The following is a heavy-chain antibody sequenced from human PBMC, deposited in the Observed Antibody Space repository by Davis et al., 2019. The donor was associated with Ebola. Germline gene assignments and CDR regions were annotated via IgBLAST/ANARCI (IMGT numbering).Heavy chain of an antibody. Sequence: GESLKISCVGSGYIFSRDWMTWVRQAPGKGRKGVPKISQDGNEKYYVGSVKGRFTISRDNAKNSLFLQMDSLRAEDTAVYYCGRDGVAAAVDWWGQGTLVTVSS. CDR2: ISQDGNEK. J-gene: IGHJ4*02. CDR1: GYIFSRDW. D-gene: IGHD2-2*01. CDR3: GRDGVAAAVDW. V-gene: IGHV3-7*03.